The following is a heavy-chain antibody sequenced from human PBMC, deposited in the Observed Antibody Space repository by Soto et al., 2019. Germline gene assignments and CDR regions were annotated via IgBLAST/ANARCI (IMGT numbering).Heavy chain of an antibody. J-gene: IGHJ6*02. D-gene: IGHD5-12*01. CDR1: GGSISSYY. Sequence: SETLSLTCTVSGGSISSYYWSWIRQPPGKGLEWIGYIYYSGSTNYNPSLKSRVTISVDTSKNQFSLKLSSVTAADTAVYYCARGEGRDGYNLGVYYYYGMDVWGQGITVTVSS. V-gene: IGHV4-59*01. CDR2: IYYSGST. CDR3: ARGEGRDGYNLGVYYYYGMDV.